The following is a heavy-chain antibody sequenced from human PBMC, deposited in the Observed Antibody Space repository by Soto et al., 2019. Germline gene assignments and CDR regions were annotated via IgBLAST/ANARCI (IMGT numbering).Heavy chain of an antibody. CDR3: AREGYYSGSESYSPPRYYGMDV. J-gene: IGHJ6*02. V-gene: IGHV1-18*01. D-gene: IGHD3-10*01. CDR1: GYSFTTYG. Sequence: QVQLVQSGAEVKKPGASVKVSCKASGYSFTTYGISWVRQAPGQGLEWMGWISDYNGNTNYEKKFQGRVTMTTDTSTRTAYMELKSLRSDAKAVYYCAREGYYSGSESYSPPRYYGMDVWGQGTTVTVS. CDR2: ISDYNGNT.